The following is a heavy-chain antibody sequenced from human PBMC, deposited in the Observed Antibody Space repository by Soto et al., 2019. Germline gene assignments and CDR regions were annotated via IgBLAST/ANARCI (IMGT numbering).Heavy chain of an antibody. J-gene: IGHJ4*02. Sequence: GGSLRLSCSVSGFTFNSYAMHWVRQAPGKGLEYVSSISSDGRITYCADSVKGRLTISRDNSKNTLYLQMSSLRPEDTAVYYCVKDRWVDYWGQGILVTVSS. CDR2: ISSDGRIT. CDR3: VKDRWVDY. CDR1: GFTFNSYA. V-gene: IGHV3-64D*06. D-gene: IGHD3-16*01.